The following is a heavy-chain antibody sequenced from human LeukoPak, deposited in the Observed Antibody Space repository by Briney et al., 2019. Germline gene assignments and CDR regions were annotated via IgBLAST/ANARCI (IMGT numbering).Heavy chain of an antibody. V-gene: IGHV1-2*02. J-gene: IGHJ4*02. CDR3: ARDNAYCGGDCYFASLRGGNDY. Sequence: ASVKVSCKASGYSFNTYYMNWVRQAPGQGLEWLGWINTDSGGTNYAQKFLGRVTMTRDKANSTAYLELSGLRSDDTAVYYCARDNAYCGGDCYFASLRGGNDYWGQGTLVTVSS. D-gene: IGHD2-21*01. CDR2: INTDSGGT. CDR1: GYSFNTYY.